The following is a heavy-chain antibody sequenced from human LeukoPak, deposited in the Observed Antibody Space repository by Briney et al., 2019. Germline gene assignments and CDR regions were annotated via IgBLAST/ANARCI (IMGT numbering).Heavy chain of an antibody. J-gene: IGHJ3*01. Sequence: GGSLRLSCAASGFTVSSNYMSWVRQAPGKGLEWVSYISDSGSPIYYADSVKGRFTVSRDNAKNSLYLQMNSLRAEDTALYYCARQTLGATGYSAFDFWGQGTLVTVSS. CDR1: GFTVSSNY. D-gene: IGHD3-9*01. CDR2: ISDSGSPI. V-gene: IGHV3-11*04. CDR3: ARQTLGATGYSAFDF.